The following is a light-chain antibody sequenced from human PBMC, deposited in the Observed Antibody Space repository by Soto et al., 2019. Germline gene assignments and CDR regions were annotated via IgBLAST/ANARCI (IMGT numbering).Light chain of an antibody. J-gene: IGLJ2*01. Sequence: QSALTQPASVSGSPGQSITISCTGTSSDVGSYNLVSWYQQHPGKAPKLMIYEGSKRPSGVSNRFSGSKSGNTASLTISGLQAEDEADYYCGSYAGSVVFGGGIKLTVL. CDR1: SSDVGSYNL. V-gene: IGLV2-23*01. CDR2: EGS. CDR3: GSYAGSVV.